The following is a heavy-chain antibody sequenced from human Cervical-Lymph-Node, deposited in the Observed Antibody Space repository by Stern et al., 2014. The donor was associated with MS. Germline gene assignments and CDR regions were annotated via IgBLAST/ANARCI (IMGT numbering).Heavy chain of an antibody. J-gene: IGHJ4*02. V-gene: IGHV4-31*03. CDR1: GGSISSAGYY. Sequence: QVQLQESGPGLVKPSQTLSLTCTVSGGSISSAGYYWSWIRPHPGKGLEWIGYIHHSGTAYYSPSLKSRVTISVDTSKNQLSLNLRSVTAADTAVYYCARRRYSGYDDFDYWGQGILVTVSS. CDR2: IHHSGTA. CDR3: ARRRYSGYDDFDY. D-gene: IGHD5-12*01.